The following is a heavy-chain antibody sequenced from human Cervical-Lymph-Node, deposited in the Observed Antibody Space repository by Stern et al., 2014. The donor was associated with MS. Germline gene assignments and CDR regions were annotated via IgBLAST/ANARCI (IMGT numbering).Heavy chain of an antibody. J-gene: IGHJ5*02. CDR1: GG. CDR3: GGGGGDNWFDP. Sequence: QVQLVESGAEVKKPGSSVKVSCKASGGISWVRQAPGQGLEWMGGVIPFVGTSNYAPKFQGRVTITADTSTKPTFFEPRNPETNDQAVYYCGGGGGDNWFDPWGQGTLVTVSS. CDR2: VIPFVGTS. D-gene: IGHD3-16*01. V-gene: IGHV1-69*06.